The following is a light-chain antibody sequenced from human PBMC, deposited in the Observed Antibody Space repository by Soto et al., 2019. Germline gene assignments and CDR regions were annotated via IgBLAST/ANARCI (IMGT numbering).Light chain of an antibody. Sequence: DIVLTQSPGTLSLSPGEGATLSCRASQSVSSSHIAWYQQKPGQAPRLVIDGASSRATGIPDRFSGSGSGTDFTLTISRLEPEDFAVYYCQQYGGSPLYTFGQGTTLENK. J-gene: IGKJ2*01. CDR2: GAS. V-gene: IGKV3-20*01. CDR1: QSVSSSH. CDR3: QQYGGSPLYT.